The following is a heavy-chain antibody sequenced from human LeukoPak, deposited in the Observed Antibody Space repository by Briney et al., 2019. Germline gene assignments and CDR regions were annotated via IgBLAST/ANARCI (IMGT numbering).Heavy chain of an antibody. CDR1: GFTFSSYA. CDR2: ISGSGGST. J-gene: IGHJ4*02. V-gene: IGHV3-23*01. CDR3: AKDNANLEQQLVPFDY. Sequence: GGSLRLSCAASGFTFSSYAMSWVRQAPGKGLEWVSAISGSGGSTYYADSVKGRFTISRDNSKNTLYLQMNSLRAEDTAVYYCAKDNANLEQQLVPFDYWGQGTLVTVSS. D-gene: IGHD6-13*01.